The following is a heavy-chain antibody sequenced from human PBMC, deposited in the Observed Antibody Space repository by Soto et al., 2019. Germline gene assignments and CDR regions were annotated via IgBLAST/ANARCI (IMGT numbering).Heavy chain of an antibody. Sequence: QPLSLTSAISGDSVSSNSAAWNLIRQSPSRGLEWLGRTYYRSKWYNDYAVSVKSRITINPDTSKNQFSLQLNSVTPEDTAVYYCARSLAAAGLFDYWGQGTLVTVSS. CDR1: GDSVSSNSAA. CDR2: TYYRSKWYN. CDR3: ARSLAAAGLFDY. J-gene: IGHJ4*02. V-gene: IGHV6-1*01. D-gene: IGHD6-13*01.